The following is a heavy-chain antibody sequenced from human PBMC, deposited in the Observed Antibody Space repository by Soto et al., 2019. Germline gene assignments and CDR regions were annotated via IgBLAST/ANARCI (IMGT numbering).Heavy chain of an antibody. CDR3: ARTTHYYDSSGFPYNWFDP. J-gene: IGHJ5*02. CDR1: GDSISNYS. CDR2: LYYSAST. Sequence: SETLSLTCTVSGDSISNYSWSWIRQPPGKGLEWIGYLYYSASTNYNPSLKSRVTIPPDTSKNQLSLKITSVTAADTAIYYCARTTHYYDSSGFPYNWFDPWGQGTLVTVSS. D-gene: IGHD3-22*01. V-gene: IGHV4-59*08.